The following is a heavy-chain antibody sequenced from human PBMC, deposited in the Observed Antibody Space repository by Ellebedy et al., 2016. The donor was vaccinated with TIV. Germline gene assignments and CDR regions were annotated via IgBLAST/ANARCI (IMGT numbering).Heavy chain of an antibody. V-gene: IGHV1-2*02. CDR2: INPNSGGT. J-gene: IGHJ4*02. D-gene: IGHD4-17*01. CDR1: GYTFTGYY. Sequence: ASVKVSCKASGYTFTGYYMHWVRQAPGQGLEWMGWINPNSGGTNYAQKFQGRVTMTGDTSISTAYMELNSLRSDDTAVYYCARWPSGDAPLDYWGQGTLVTVSS. CDR3: ARWPSGDAPLDY.